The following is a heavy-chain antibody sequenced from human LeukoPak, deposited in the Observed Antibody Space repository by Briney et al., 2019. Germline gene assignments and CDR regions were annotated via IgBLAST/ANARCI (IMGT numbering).Heavy chain of an antibody. J-gene: IGHJ6*03. D-gene: IGHD4-17*01. Sequence: PSETLSLACTVSGGSISSYYWSWIRQPPGEGLEWIGYISYSGSTNYNPSLKSRVTISIDTSKSQFSLELSSVTAADTAVYHCARYSDYFYYYYMDVWGKGTTVTVSS. CDR1: GGSISSYY. V-gene: IGHV4-59*01. CDR3: ARYSDYFYYYYMDV. CDR2: ISYSGST.